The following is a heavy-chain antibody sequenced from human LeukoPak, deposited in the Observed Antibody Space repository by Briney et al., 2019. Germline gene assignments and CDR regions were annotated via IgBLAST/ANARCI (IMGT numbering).Heavy chain of an antibody. CDR3: ARSGYGLYYYYGMDV. J-gene: IGHJ6*02. D-gene: IGHD2-15*01. CDR2: IYSGGNT. V-gene: IGHV3-53*01. Sequence: GGSLRLSCAVSGITFSSNYMSWVRQAPGKGLEWVSVIYSGGNTYYADAVKGRFTISRDNSKNTLYLQMNSLRAEDTAVYYCARSGYGLYYYYGMDVWGQGITVTVSS. CDR1: GITFSSNY.